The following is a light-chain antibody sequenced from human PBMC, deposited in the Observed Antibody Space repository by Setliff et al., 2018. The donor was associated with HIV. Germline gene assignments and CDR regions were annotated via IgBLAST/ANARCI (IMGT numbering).Light chain of an antibody. CDR3: CSYSGRFTWV. V-gene: IGLV2-11*01. Sequence: QSVLTQPRSVSGSPRQSVTMSCTGTSSDVGGFNYVSWYQQYPGKAPRVIIYDVNKRPSGVPDRFSGSKSGNTASLTISGLQAEDEADYYCCSYSGRFTWVFGTGTKVTVL. CDR2: DVN. J-gene: IGLJ1*01. CDR1: SSDVGGFNY.